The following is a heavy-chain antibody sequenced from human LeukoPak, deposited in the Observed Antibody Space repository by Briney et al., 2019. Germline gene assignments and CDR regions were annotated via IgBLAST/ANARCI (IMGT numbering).Heavy chain of an antibody. Sequence: GGSLRLSCAASGFTFSNAWMSWVRQAPGKGLEWVGRIKSKTDGGTTDYAAPVKGRFTISRDDSKNTLYLQMNSLKIEDTAVYHCSTYGPGQGYYFDYWGQGTLVTVSS. CDR1: GFTFSNAW. D-gene: IGHD2-2*01. V-gene: IGHV3-15*01. CDR3: STYGPGQGYYFDY. J-gene: IGHJ4*02. CDR2: IKSKTDGGTT.